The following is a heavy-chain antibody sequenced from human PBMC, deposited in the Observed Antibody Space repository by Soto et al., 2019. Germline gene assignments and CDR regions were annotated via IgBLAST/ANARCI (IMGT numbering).Heavy chain of an antibody. V-gene: IGHV4-30-4*01. CDR2: IYKSATT. J-gene: IGHJ5*01. D-gene: IGHD2-15*01. CDR3: ARGRYCLTGRCFPNWFDS. Sequence: QVQLVESGPGLVKPSQTLSLTCSVSGDSISSVDYFWAWIRQPPGQALEYIGYIYKSATTYYNPSFVRRVAISLDTSKSQFSLNVTSVTAADTAVYFCARGRYCLTGRCFPNWFDSWGQGTLVTVSS. CDR1: GDSISSVDYF.